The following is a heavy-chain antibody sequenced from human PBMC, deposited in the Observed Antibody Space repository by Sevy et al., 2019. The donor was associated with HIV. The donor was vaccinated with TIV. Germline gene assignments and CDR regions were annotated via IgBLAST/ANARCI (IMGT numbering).Heavy chain of an antibody. Sequence: GGSLRLSCAASGFTFSTYAMSWVRQAPGKGLEWVSGISGSGVTTYYTDSVKGRFTISRDNSKNTLYLQMNSLRAEDTAVYYCAKEGGGYYYDSSGLFDYWGQGTLVTVSS. CDR1: GFTFSTYA. CDR3: AKEGGGYYYDSSGLFDY. J-gene: IGHJ4*02. V-gene: IGHV3-23*01. CDR2: ISGSGVTT. D-gene: IGHD3-22*01.